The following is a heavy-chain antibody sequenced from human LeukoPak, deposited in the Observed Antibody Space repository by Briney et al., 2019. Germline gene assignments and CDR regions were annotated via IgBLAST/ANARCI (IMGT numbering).Heavy chain of an antibody. J-gene: IGHJ3*02. CDR2: INHSGST. V-gene: IGHV4-34*01. Sequence: ASETLSLTCAVYGGSFSGYYWSWIRQPPGKGLEWIGEINHSGSTNYNPSLKSRVTISVDTSKNQFSLKLSSVTAADTAVYYCAREGARWEPSFSAFDIWGQGTMVTVSS. CDR1: GGSFSGYY. D-gene: IGHD1-26*01. CDR3: AREGARWEPSFSAFDI.